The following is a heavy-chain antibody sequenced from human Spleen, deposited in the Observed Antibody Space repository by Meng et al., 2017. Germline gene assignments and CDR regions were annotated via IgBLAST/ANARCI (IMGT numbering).Heavy chain of an antibody. J-gene: IGHJ3*01. CDR1: GGSVNNNY. CDR2: IYYTGST. D-gene: IGHD1-1*01. Sequence: GSLRLSCTVSGGSVNNNYWSWIRQPPGKGLEWIGNIYYTGSTIYNPSLKSRVTISVDTSKNQFSLKLTSVTPADTAVYYCARAANYVFAFWGQGTMVTVSS. CDR3: ARAANYVFAF. V-gene: IGHV4-59*02.